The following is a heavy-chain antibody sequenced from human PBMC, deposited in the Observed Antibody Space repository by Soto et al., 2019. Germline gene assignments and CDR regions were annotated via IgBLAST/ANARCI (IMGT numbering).Heavy chain of an antibody. Sequence: QITLKESGPTLVKPTQTLTLTCTFSGFSLSTSGVGVGWIRQPPGKALEWLALIYWDDDKRYSPSLKSRLTITKDTSKNRVGLTMTYMDPVDTATYYCAHSKEYSSSWYADYWGQGTLVTVSS. CDR2: IYWDDDK. J-gene: IGHJ4*02. D-gene: IGHD6-13*01. CDR1: GFSLSTSGVG. V-gene: IGHV2-5*02. CDR3: AHSKEYSSSWYADY.